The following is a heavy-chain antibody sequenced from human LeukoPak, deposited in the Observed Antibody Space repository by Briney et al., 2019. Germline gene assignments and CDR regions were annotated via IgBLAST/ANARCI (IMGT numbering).Heavy chain of an antibody. J-gene: IGHJ6*02. CDR1: GGSFSGYY. V-gene: IGHV4-34*01. CDR2: INHSGST. Sequence: SETLSLTCAVYGGSFSGYYWSWIRQPPGKGLEWIGEINHSGSTNYNPSLQSRVTISVDTSKNQFSLKLSSVTAADTAVYYCARGFLGGYYYYGMDVWGQGTTVTVSS. CDR3: ARGFLGGYYYYGMDV.